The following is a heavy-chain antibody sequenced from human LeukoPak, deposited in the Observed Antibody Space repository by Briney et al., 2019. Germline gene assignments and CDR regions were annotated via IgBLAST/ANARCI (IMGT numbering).Heavy chain of an antibody. CDR2: IYYSGST. J-gene: IGHJ3*02. CDR1: GYSISSSSYY. CDR3: ARHEWGITNAFDT. V-gene: IGHV4-39*01. Sequence: SETLSLTCTVSGYSISSSSYYWGWIRQPPGKGLEWIGSIYYSGSTYYNPSLKSRVIISVDTSKNQFSLKLNSVTAADTAVYYCARHEWGITNAFDTWGQGTMVTVSS. D-gene: IGHD1-26*01.